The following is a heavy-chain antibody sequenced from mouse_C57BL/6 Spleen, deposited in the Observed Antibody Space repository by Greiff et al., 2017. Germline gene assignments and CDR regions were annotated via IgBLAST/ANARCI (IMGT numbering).Heavy chain of an antibody. CDR3: ARWRRGAMDY. CDR2: INPGSGGT. V-gene: IGHV1-54*01. CDR1: GYAFTNYL. J-gene: IGHJ4*01. Sequence: QVQLQQSGAELVRPGTSVKVSCKASGYAFTNYLIEWVKQRPGQGLEWIGVINPGSGGTNYNEKFKGKATLTADKSSSTAYMQLSSLTSEDSAVYFCARWRRGAMDYWGQGTSVTVSS.